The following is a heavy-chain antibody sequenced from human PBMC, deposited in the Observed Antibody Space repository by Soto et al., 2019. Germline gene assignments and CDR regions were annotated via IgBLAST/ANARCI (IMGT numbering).Heavy chain of an antibody. V-gene: IGHV3-21*01. Sequence: GGSLRLSCAASGFTFSSYSMNWVRQAPGKGLEWVSSISSSSSYIYYADSVKGRFTISRDNAKNSLYLQMNSLRAEDTAVYYCARAGGIAARPDAFDIWGQGTMVTVSS. D-gene: IGHD6-6*01. J-gene: IGHJ3*02. CDR2: ISSSSSYI. CDR1: GFTFSSYS. CDR3: ARAGGIAARPDAFDI.